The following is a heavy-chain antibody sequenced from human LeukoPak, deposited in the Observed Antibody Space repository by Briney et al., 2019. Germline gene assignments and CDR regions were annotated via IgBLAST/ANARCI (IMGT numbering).Heavy chain of an antibody. D-gene: IGHD1-14*01. CDR3: ARTRNNQSKYRTSFYYFDY. CDR2: IIPIFGTA. J-gene: IGHJ4*02. Sequence: ASVKVSCKASGGTFSSYAISWVRQAPGQGLEWMGGIIPIFGTANYAQKFQGRVTITADESTSTAYMELSSLRSEDTAVYYCARTRNNQSKYRTSFYYFDYWGQGTLVTVSS. CDR1: GGTFSSYA. V-gene: IGHV1-69*13.